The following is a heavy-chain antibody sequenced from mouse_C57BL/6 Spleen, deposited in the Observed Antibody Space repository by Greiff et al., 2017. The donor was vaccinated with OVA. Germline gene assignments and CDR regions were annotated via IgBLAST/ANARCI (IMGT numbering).Heavy chain of an antibody. V-gene: IGHV2-5*01. Sequence: QVQLKESGPGLVQPSQSLSITCTVSGFSLTSYGVQWVRQSPGKGLEWLGVIWRGGSTDYNAAFMYRLSITKDNAKSHVFFKMNSLQADDTAIYYCAKIPLDSSGLYWGQGTLVTVSA. CDR2: IWRGGST. CDR1: GFSLTSYG. D-gene: IGHD3-2*02. J-gene: IGHJ3*01. CDR3: AKIPLDSSGLY.